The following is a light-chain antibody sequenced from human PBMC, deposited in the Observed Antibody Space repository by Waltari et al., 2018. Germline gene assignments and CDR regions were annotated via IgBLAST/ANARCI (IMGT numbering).Light chain of an antibody. V-gene: IGKV3-11*01. CDR2: DVS. J-gene: IGKJ4*01. CDR3: QQRSSWPLT. Sequence: EIVLTQSPGTLSLSPGEGATLSCTASQSVSSYLGWYQQRPGQAPSLLIFDVSKRATGTPARFRGSGSGTDFTLTITSLEPEDFAVYYCQQRSSWPLTFGGGTKVEIK. CDR1: QSVSSY.